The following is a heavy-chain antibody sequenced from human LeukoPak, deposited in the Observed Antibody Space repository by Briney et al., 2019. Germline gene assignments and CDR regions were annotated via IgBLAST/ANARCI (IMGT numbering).Heavy chain of an antibody. CDR2: IYYSGST. J-gene: IGHJ4*02. Sequence: SETLSLTCTVSGDSISSGGYYWSWIRQHPGKGLEWIGYIYYSGSTYYNPSLKSRVTISADTSKDQFSLKLSSVTAADTAVYYCARAVGYDSSGYGYDYWGQGTLVTVSS. CDR3: ARAVGYDSSGYGYDY. D-gene: IGHD3-22*01. V-gene: IGHV4-31*03. CDR1: GDSISSGGYY.